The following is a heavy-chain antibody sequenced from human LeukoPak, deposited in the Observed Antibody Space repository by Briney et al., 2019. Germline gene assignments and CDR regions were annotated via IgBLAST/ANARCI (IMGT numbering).Heavy chain of an antibody. V-gene: IGHV4-59*12. J-gene: IGHJ4*02. Sequence: ASETLSLTCTVSGGSISSYYWSWIRQPPGKGLEWIGYIYYSGSTNYNPSLKSRVTISVDTSKNQFSLKLSSVTAADTAVYYCARVVLAGPSIKVDYWGQGTLVTVSS. CDR1: GGSISSYY. D-gene: IGHD2-15*01. CDR3: ARVVLAGPSIKVDY. CDR2: IYYSGST.